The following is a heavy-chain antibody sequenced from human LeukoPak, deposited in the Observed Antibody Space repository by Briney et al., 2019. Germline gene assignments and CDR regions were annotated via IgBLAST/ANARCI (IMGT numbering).Heavy chain of an antibody. CDR2: IYPGDSHT. CDR3: ARTTIGYCSSTSCYVFDY. CDR1: GYSFTSYW. Sequence: GESLKISCKGSGYSFTSYWIGWVLKMPGKGLELMGIIYPGDSHTRYSPSFQGQVTISADKSISTAYLQCSSLKASDTAMYYCARTTIGYCSSTSCYVFDYWGQGTLVTVSS. V-gene: IGHV5-51*01. D-gene: IGHD2-2*01. J-gene: IGHJ4*02.